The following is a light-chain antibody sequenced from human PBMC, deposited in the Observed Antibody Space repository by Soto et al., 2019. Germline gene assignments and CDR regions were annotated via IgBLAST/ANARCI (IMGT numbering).Light chain of an antibody. CDR2: GAS. CDR3: QQYGVSKGH. V-gene: IGKV3-20*01. Sequence: EIVLTQSPGTLSLSPGARATLSCRASQSVSSSNLAWYQQKPGQAPRLLIYGASSRATGIPDRFSGSGSGTDFTLTIRSLEPEAFAVYSCQQYGVSKGHFGGGIKVDIK. CDR1: QSVSSSN. J-gene: IGKJ4*01.